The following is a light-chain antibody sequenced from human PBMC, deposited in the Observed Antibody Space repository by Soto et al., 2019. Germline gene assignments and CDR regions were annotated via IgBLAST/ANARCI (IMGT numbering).Light chain of an antibody. J-gene: IGKJ1*01. CDR3: QQYNGYSTWT. Sequence: DIQMTQSPSTLSASVGDRVTITFLASQSIDRWLAWYQQKPGKAPKVLIRDATTLHRGVPSRFSGSRSGTEFTLTISSLQPDDFATYYCQQYNGYSTWTFGQGTKVDIK. CDR2: DAT. V-gene: IGKV1-5*01. CDR1: QSIDRW.